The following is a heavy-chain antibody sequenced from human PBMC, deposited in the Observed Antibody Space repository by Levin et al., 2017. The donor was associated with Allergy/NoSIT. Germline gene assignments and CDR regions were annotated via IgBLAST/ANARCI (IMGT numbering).Heavy chain of an antibody. CDR3: ARALGYGSGSYLGY. J-gene: IGHJ4*02. V-gene: IGHV3-30-3*01. D-gene: IGHD3-10*01. Sequence: SGGSLRLSCAASGFTFSSYAMHWVRQAPGKGLEWVAVISYDGSNKYYADSVKGRFTISRDNSKNTLYLQMNSLRAEDTAVYYCARALGYGSGSYLGYWGQGTLVTVSS. CDR1: GFTFSSYA. CDR2: ISYDGSNK.